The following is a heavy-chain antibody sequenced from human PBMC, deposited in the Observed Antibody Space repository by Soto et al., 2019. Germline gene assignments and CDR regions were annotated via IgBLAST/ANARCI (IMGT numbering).Heavy chain of an antibody. V-gene: IGHV3-7*05. Sequence: GGSLRLSCAASRFTFRNYWMSWVRQAPGKGLEWVANINQDGSEKYYVDSVKGRFTISRDDAKNSLYLQMNSLRAEDTAVYYCARDSRWFGEFAPFDYWGQGTLVTVSS. CDR3: ARDSRWFGEFAPFDY. CDR1: RFTFRNYW. D-gene: IGHD3-10*01. CDR2: INQDGSEK. J-gene: IGHJ4*02.